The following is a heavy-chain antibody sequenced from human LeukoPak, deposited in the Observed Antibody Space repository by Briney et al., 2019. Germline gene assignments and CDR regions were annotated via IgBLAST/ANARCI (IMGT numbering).Heavy chain of an antibody. V-gene: IGHV4-31*03. CDR2: IYYSGST. J-gene: IGHJ4*02. CDR1: GGSISSVGYY. D-gene: IGHD2-2*01. CDR3: ARVRSVGLVVPAARGPFDY. Sequence: PSETLSLTCTVSGGSISSVGYYWSWIRQHPGKGLEWIGYIYYSGSTYYNPSLKSRVTISVDTSKNQFSLKLSSVTAADTAVYYCARVRSVGLVVPAARGPFDYWGQGTQVTVSS.